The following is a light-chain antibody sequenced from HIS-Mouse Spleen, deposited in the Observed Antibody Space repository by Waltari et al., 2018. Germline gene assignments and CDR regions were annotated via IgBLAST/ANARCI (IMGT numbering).Light chain of an antibody. CDR3: CSYAGSSTWV. CDR2: EGS. J-gene: IGLJ3*02. V-gene: IGLV2-23*01. CDR1: SSDVGSDNL. Sequence: QSALTQPASVSGSPGQSITISCTGTSSDVGSDNLVSWYQQHPGKAPKLMMYEGSKRHSGVSNRFSGSKSGNTASLTISGLQAEDEADYYCCSYAGSSTWVFGGGTKLTVL.